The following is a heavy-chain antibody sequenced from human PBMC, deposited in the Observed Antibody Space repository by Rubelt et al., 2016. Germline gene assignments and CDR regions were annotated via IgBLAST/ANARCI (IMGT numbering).Heavy chain of an antibody. V-gene: IGHV4-34*01. D-gene: IGHD5-24*01. CDR2: INHSGST. Sequence: QVQLQQWGAGLLKPSETLSLTCAVYGGSFSGYYWSWIRQPPGKGLEWIGEINHSGSTNYNPSLKSRVTISVETSWNQFSLKLSSVTAADTAVYYCARRSRGYSDAFDIWGQGTMVTVSS. J-gene: IGHJ3*02. CDR3: ARRSRGYSDAFDI. CDR1: GGSFSGYY.